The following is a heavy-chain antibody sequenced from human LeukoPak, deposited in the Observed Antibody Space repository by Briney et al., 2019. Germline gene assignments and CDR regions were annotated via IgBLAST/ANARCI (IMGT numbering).Heavy chain of an antibody. CDR1: GFTFSSYS. J-gene: IGHJ5*02. D-gene: IGHD5-24*01. V-gene: IGHV3-21*01. CDR3: TRMSREAPGLPDL. CDR2: ISSSSSYI. Sequence: GGSLRLSCAASGFTFSSYSMNWVRQAPGKGLEWVSSISSSSSYIYYADSVKGRFTISRDNAKNTLYLQIGSLRADDTAVYYCTRMSREAPGLPDLWGQGTQVTVSS.